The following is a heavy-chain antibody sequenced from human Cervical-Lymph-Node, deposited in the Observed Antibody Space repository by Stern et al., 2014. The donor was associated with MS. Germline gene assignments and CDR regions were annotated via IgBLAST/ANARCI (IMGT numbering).Heavy chain of an antibody. Sequence: DQLVESGAEVKKPGASVKVSCKASGYTFSDYYIHWMRQAPGQGFEWMGWTNPKSGGSLYAQNFQGRVTMTRDTSVRTAYMELKRLTSDDTAVYYCARRDDGSAPQYYYAMDVWGQGTTVTVS. D-gene: IGHD5-24*01. V-gene: IGHV1-2*02. J-gene: IGHJ6*02. CDR3: ARRDDGSAPQYYYAMDV. CDR2: TNPKSGGS. CDR1: GYTFSDYY.